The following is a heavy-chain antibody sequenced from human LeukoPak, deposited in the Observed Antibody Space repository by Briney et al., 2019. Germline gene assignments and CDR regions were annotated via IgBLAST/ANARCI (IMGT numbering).Heavy chain of an antibody. J-gene: IGHJ4*02. D-gene: IGHD4-23*01. CDR3: ASTTIDYGGKFDY. V-gene: IGHV4-31*03. CDR2: IYYSGST. Sequence: SETLSLTCTVSGGSISSGGYYWSWIRQHPGKGLEWIGYIYYSGSTYYNPSLKSRVTISVDTSKNQFPLKLSSVTAADTAVYYCASTTIDYGGKFDYWGQGTLVTVSS. CDR1: GGSISSGGYY.